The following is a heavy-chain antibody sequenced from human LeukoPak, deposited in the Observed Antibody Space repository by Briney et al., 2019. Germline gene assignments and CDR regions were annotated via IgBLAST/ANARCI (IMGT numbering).Heavy chain of an antibody. D-gene: IGHD3-10*01. CDR1: GFTFSSYS. Sequence: PGGSLRLSCAASGFTFSSYSMNWVRQAPGKGLEWVSYISSSSSTIYYADSVKGRFTISRDNAKNSLYLQMNSLRAEDTAVYYCASYTMVRGVIYDYWGQGTLVTVSS. CDR2: ISSSSSTI. V-gene: IGHV3-48*01. CDR3: ASYTMVRGVIYDY. J-gene: IGHJ4*02.